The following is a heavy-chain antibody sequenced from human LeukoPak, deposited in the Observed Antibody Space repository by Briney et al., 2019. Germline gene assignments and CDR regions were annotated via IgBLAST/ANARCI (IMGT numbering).Heavy chain of an antibody. CDR3: ARVPSAPSSAKLFDI. CDR2: MNPNSGNT. CDR1: GYTFTSYD. V-gene: IGHV1-8*01. J-gene: IGHJ3*02. D-gene: IGHD2-2*01. Sequence: GASVKVSCKASGYTFTSYDINWVRQATGQGLEWMGWMNPNSGNTGYAQKFQDRVTMTRNTSISTAYMELSSLRSEDTAVYYCARVPSAPSSAKLFDIWGQGTMVTVSS.